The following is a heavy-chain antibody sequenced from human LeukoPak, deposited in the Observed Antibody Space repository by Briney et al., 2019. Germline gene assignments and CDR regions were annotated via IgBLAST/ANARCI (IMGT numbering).Heavy chain of an antibody. CDR3: ARDHRPGYYDFWSGYLYYFDY. CDR2: IKEDGSEK. J-gene: IGHJ4*02. Sequence: GGSLRLSCAASGFTFSNYWLNWVRQAPGKGLEWVANIKEDGSEKFYVDSVKGRFTISRDNAKNSLYLQMNSLRAEDTAVYYCARDHRPGYYDFWSGYLYYFDYWGQGTLVTASS. V-gene: IGHV3-7*01. CDR1: GFTFSNYW. D-gene: IGHD3-3*01.